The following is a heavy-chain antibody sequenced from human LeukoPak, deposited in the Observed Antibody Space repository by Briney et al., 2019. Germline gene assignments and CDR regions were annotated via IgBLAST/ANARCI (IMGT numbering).Heavy chain of an antibody. CDR1: GGSISSNY. D-gene: IGHD2-15*01. V-gene: IGHV4-59*12. CDR3: ARERGYCSGGSCNWFDP. Sequence: NPSETLSLTCTVSGGSISSNYWSWIRQPPGKGLEWIGYIYYSGSTNYNPSLKSRVTISVDTSKNQFSLKLSSVTAADTAVYYCARERGYCSGGSCNWFDPWGQGTLVTVSS. J-gene: IGHJ5*02. CDR2: IYYSGST.